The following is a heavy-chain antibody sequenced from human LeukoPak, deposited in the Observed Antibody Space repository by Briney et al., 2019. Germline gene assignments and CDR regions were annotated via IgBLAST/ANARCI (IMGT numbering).Heavy chain of an antibody. CDR1: GFNFGNYA. V-gene: IGHV3-23*01. CDR2: VSDGGGST. J-gene: IGHJ4*02. D-gene: IGHD1-26*01. Sequence: GGSLRLSCAASGFNFGNYAMSWVRQAPGKGLEWVSGVSDGGGSTHYANSVKGRFTISRDTSKNTLYLQMNSLRVEDTAIYFCATGGYSGLFLFNYWGQGTLVTVSS. CDR3: ATGGYSGLFLFNY.